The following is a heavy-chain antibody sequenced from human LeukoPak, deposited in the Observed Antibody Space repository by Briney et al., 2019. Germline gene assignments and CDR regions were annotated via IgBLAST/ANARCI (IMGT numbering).Heavy chain of an antibody. CDR3: AGDSSAYGSGTEGDAFDI. CDR1: GGSITQTYY. D-gene: IGHD3-10*01. J-gene: IGHJ3*02. CDR2: VNLQGGT. Sequence: SETLSLTCDVSGGSITQTYYWTWVRQPPGKGLEWIGEVNLQGGTNYNPSLLRRVAISVDTSANHVSLQMTSVTAADTAVYYCAGDSSAYGSGTEGDAFDIWGQGTMVTVSS. V-gene: IGHV4-4*02.